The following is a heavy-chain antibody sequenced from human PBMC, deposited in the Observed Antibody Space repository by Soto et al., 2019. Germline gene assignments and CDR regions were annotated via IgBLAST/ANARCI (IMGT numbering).Heavy chain of an antibody. CDR2: ISYDGNNK. V-gene: IGHV3-30*18. D-gene: IGHD3-22*01. CDR1: GFSLSNNG. J-gene: IGHJ6*02. CDR3: AKGGSGNYLTYYYYYGMDV. Sequence: GGSLRLSCATSGFSLSNNGMHWVRQAPGKGLEWVAVISYDGNNKYYADSVKGRFTISRDNSKNTVYLEMNNLRAEDTAMYYCAKGGSGNYLTYYYYYGMDVWGQGTTVTVSS.